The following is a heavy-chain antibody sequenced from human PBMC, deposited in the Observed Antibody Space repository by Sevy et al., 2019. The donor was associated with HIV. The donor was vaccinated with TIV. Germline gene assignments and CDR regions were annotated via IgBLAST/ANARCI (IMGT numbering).Heavy chain of an antibody. Sequence: SETLSLTCAVYRGSFTGYYWSWIRQPPGKGLEWIGEINHSGSTTYNPSRKSRVTISVDTCKNQFSLRLTSVTAADTAVYYCARGVGNSYGYDPDYWGQGTLVTVSS. CDR1: RGSFTGYY. V-gene: IGHV4-34*01. CDR3: ARGVGNSYGYDPDY. D-gene: IGHD5-18*01. J-gene: IGHJ4*02. CDR2: INHSGST.